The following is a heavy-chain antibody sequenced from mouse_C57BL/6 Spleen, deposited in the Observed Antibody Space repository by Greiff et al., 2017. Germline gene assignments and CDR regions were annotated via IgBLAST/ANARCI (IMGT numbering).Heavy chain of an antibody. D-gene: IGHD1-1*01. V-gene: IGHV5-16*01. CDR2: SNYDGSST. J-gene: IGHJ2*01. CDR3: ARSHYYGSSYFDD. Sequence: EVKLMESEGGLVQPGSSMKLSCTASGFTFSDYYMAWVRPVPEKGLEWVANSNYDGSSTYYLDSLKSRFIISRDNAKNILYLQMSSLKSEDTATYYCARSHYYGSSYFDDWGQGTTLTVSS. CDR1: GFTFSDYY.